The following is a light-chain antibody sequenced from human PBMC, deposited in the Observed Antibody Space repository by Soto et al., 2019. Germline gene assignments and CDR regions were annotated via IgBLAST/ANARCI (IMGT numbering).Light chain of an antibody. CDR2: DAS. Sequence: DIVLTQSPAALSVSPGGRATLSCRASQPINSTLAWYQQKPGQAPRLLIYDASNRATGIPARFSGSGSGTDFTLPISSLEPEDFAVYFCQQRRDWPTFGQGTKVEI. J-gene: IGKJ1*01. CDR1: QPINST. V-gene: IGKV3-11*01. CDR3: QQRRDWPT.